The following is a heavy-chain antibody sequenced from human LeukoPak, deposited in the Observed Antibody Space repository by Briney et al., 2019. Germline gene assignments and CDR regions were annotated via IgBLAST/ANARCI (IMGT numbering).Heavy chain of an antibody. CDR1: GFTFSSYS. V-gene: IGHV3-48*04. J-gene: IGHJ6*03. CDR2: ISNSASVT. Sequence: GGSLRLSCAASGFTFSSYSMNWIRQAPGKGLEWILYISNSASVTYYADSVKGRFAISRDNAQNSLYLEMNSLRADDTAVYYCARGRSSWYPLRGYYMDVWGKGTTVTVSS. CDR3: ARGRSSWYPLRGYYMDV. D-gene: IGHD6-13*01.